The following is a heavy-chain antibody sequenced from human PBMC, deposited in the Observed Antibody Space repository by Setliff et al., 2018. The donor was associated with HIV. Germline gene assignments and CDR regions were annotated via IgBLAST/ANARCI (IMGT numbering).Heavy chain of an antibody. CDR3: ARDRVVGATLDPLDL. D-gene: IGHD1-26*01. Sequence: GGSLRLSCLASGMTFSDAWMTWVRQAPGKGLEWVAYISYSGSAIHYADSVKGRFTISRDNAKNSLYLQMNSLRAEDTAVYYCARDRVVGATLDPLDLWGQGTMVTVSS. J-gene: IGHJ3*01. V-gene: IGHV3-11*04. CDR2: ISYSGSAI. CDR1: GMTFSDAW.